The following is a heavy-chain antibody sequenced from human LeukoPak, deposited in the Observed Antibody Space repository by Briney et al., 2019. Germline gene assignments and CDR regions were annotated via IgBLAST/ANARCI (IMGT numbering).Heavy chain of an antibody. Sequence: GESLKISCKGPGYSFTSYWIGWVRQMPGKGLEWMGIIYPGDSDTRYSPSFQGQVTISADKFISTAYLQWSSLKASDTAMYYCARHRAREAFDIWGQGTMVTVSS. CDR2: IYPGDSDT. J-gene: IGHJ3*02. CDR3: ARHRAREAFDI. V-gene: IGHV5-51*01. CDR1: GYSFTSYW.